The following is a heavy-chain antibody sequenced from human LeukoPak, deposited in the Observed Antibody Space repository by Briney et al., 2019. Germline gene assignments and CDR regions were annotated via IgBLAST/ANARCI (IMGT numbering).Heavy chain of an antibody. Sequence: GASVKVSCKASGYTFTGYYMHWVRQAPGQGLEWMGWISAYNGNTNYAQKLQGRVTMTTDTSTSTAYMELRSLRSDDTAVYYCARDHGYYDSSGYFDYWGQGTLVTVSS. CDR1: GYTFTGYY. D-gene: IGHD3-22*01. V-gene: IGHV1-18*04. J-gene: IGHJ4*02. CDR3: ARDHGYYDSSGYFDY. CDR2: ISAYNGNT.